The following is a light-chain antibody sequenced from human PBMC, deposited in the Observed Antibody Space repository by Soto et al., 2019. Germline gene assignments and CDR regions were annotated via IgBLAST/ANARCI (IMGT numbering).Light chain of an antibody. CDR1: SSDVGGYNY. Sequence: QSALTQPASVSGSPGQSITISCTGTSSDVGGYNYVAWYQQHPGKAPKLMIYDVSTRPSGVSNRFSGSKSGNTASLTISGLQAEDEADYHCTSYSSSSTPVVLGGGTKVTVL. V-gene: IGLV2-14*01. CDR2: DVS. J-gene: IGLJ2*01. CDR3: TSYSSSSTPVV.